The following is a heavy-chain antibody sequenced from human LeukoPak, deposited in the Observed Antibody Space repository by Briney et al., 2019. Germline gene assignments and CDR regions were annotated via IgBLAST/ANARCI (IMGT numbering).Heavy chain of an antibody. CDR1: EFTFSNYA. V-gene: IGHV3-23*01. J-gene: IGHJ6*02. CDR3: AKDRALGGSSWYVYYYGMDV. CDR2: ISNTGGDI. Sequence: GGSLRLSCAASEFTFSNYAMNWVRQAPGKGLEWVSFISNTGGDIYYADSVKGRFTISRDNSKNTLYLQMNSLRAEDTAVYYCAKDRALGGSSWYVYYYGMDVWGQGTTVTVSS. D-gene: IGHD6-13*01.